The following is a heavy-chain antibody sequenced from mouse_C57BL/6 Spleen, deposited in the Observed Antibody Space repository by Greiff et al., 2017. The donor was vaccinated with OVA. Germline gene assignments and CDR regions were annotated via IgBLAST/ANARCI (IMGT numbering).Heavy chain of an antibody. CDR3: ARGGRAAQAGAMDY. CDR1: GYSFTSYY. D-gene: IGHD3-2*02. CDR2: IYPGRGNT. V-gene: IGHV1-66*01. J-gene: IGHJ4*01. Sequence: VKLVESGPELVKPGASVKISCKASGYSFTSYYIHWVKQRPGQGLEWIGWIYPGRGNTKYNEKFKGKATLTADTSSSTAYMQLSSLTSDDSAVYYCARGGRAAQAGAMDYWGQGTSVTVSS.